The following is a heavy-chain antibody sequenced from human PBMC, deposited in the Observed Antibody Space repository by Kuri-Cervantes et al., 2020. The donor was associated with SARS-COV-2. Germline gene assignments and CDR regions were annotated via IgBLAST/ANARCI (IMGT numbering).Heavy chain of an antibody. CDR2: VNHRGST. CDR3: ARAYGFLRYIYYMDV. V-gene: IGHV4-61*08. Sequence: SETLSLTCTVSGGSISSGDYYWSWIRQSPGKGLEWIGEVNHRGSTNYNPSLKSRVTISVDTSSKQFSLHLGSVTAADTAVYYCARAYGFLRYIYYMDVWGRGTTVTVSS. J-gene: IGHJ6*03. CDR1: GGSISSGDYY. D-gene: IGHD4-17*01.